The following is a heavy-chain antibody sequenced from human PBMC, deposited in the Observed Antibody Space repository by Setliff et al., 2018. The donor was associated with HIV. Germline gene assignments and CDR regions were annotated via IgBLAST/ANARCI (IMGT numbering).Heavy chain of an antibody. CDR2: IYYSGST. CDR3: ASAAISVGGTHEY. Sequence: SETLSLTCAVSGFTFSSYAMSWVRQPPGKGLEWIGYIYYSGSTYYNPSLKSRVTISVDTSKNQFSLNLISVTAADTAVYYCASAAISVGGTHEYWGQGTLVTVSS. D-gene: IGHD3-9*01. V-gene: IGHV4-59*12. J-gene: IGHJ4*02. CDR1: GFTFSSYA.